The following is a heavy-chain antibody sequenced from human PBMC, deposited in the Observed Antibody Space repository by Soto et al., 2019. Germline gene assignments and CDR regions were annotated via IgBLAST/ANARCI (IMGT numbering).Heavy chain of an antibody. Sequence: SETLSLTCTVSGGSISSGGYYWSWIRQHPGKGLEWIGYIYYSGSTYYNPSLKIRVTISVDTSNIQFSLKLSSVTAADTAVYYCARLVHPYSGSYFGTFDYWGQGTLVTVSS. V-gene: IGHV4-31*03. CDR2: IYYSGST. D-gene: IGHD1-26*01. J-gene: IGHJ4*02. CDR3: ARLVHPYSGSYFGTFDY. CDR1: GGSISSGGYY.